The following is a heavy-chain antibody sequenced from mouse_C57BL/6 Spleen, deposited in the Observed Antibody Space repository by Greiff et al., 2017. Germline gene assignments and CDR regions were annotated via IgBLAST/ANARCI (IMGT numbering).Heavy chain of an antibody. CDR2: IHPNSGST. CDR3: ARGRTGGEDY. D-gene: IGHD1-1*01. V-gene: IGHV1-64*01. Sequence: QVQLQQPGAELVKPGASVKLSCKASGYTFTSYWMHWVKQRPGQGLEWIGMIHPNSGSTNYNEKFKSKATLTVDKSSSTAYMQLSSLAYEDTAVYYSARGRTGGEDYWGQGTSVTVSS. CDR1: GYTFTSYW. J-gene: IGHJ4*01.